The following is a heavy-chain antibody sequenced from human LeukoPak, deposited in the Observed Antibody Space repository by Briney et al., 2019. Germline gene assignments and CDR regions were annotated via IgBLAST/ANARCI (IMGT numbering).Heavy chain of an antibody. CDR3: ARVTTGWFDP. Sequence: GGSLRLSCAASGFTFSSYGMHWVRQAPGQGLEWVAVISYDGSNKYYADPVKGRFTISRDNSKNTLSLQMNSLRAEDSAVYYCARVTTGWFDPWGQGTLVTVAS. V-gene: IGHV3-33*01. CDR1: GFTFSSYG. J-gene: IGHJ5*02. D-gene: IGHD1-14*01. CDR2: ISYDGSNK.